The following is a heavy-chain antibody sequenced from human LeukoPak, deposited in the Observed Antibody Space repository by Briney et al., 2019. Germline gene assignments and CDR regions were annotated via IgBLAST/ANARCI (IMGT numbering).Heavy chain of an antibody. CDR2: ISAYNGNT. J-gene: IGHJ6*03. CDR1: GYTFTSYG. Sequence: ASVKVSCKASGYTFTSYGISWVRQAPGQGLEWMGWISAYNGNTNYAQKLQGRVTMTTDTSTSTAYMELRSLRFDDTAVYYCARVVANYYYYYMDVWGKGTTVTVSS. D-gene: IGHD2-15*01. V-gene: IGHV1-18*01. CDR3: ARVVANYYYYYMDV.